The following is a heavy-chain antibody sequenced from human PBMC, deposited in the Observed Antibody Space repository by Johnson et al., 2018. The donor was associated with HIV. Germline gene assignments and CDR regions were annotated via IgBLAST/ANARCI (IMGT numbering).Heavy chain of an antibody. CDR2: ISYDGDNK. J-gene: IGHJ3*02. Sequence: VQLVESGGGVVQPGKSLRLSCAASGFTFNTYAIHWVRQTPVKGLEWVAVISYDGDNKYYAASVKGRFTISRDNSKNTLYLQMNSLRAEDTAVYYCARGGYSGYDPAGPNAFDIWGQGTMVTVSS. V-gene: IGHV3-30*04. D-gene: IGHD5-12*01. CDR1: GFTFNTYA. CDR3: ARGGYSGYDPAGPNAFDI.